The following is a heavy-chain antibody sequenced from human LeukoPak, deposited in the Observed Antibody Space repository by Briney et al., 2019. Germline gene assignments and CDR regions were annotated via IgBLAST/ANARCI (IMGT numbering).Heavy chain of an antibody. CDR1: GGSITTYY. Sequence: QPSETLSLTCTVSGGSITTYYWSWIRQPPGKGLEWIGYISTSGSTNYNPSLKSRVTISVDTSKNQFSLKLSSVTAADTAVYYCATTTKLAWFDPWGQGTLVTVSS. J-gene: IGHJ5*02. CDR2: ISTSGST. V-gene: IGHV4-4*09. CDR3: ATTTKLAWFDP. D-gene: IGHD1-26*01.